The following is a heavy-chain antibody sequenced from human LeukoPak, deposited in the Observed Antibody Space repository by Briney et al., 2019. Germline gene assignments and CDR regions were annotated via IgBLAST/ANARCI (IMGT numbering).Heavy chain of an antibody. V-gene: IGHV3-11*04. J-gene: IGHJ6*03. CDR1: GFTFSAYY. D-gene: IGHD2-21*01. CDR3: ARGDRVIGAGYYYFMDV. CDR2: IGSSGSPI. Sequence: GGSLRLSCAASGFTFSAYYMSWIRQAPGKGLEWVSYIGSSGSPIYYADSVKGRFTISRDNAKNSLFLQMNSLRAEDTAVYYGARGDRVIGAGYYYFMDVWGKGNTVTTSS.